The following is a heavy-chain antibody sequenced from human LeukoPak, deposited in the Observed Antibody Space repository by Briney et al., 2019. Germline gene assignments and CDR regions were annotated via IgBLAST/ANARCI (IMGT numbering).Heavy chain of an antibody. CDR3: AKAYLYCSSTSCPSGPRYYGMDV. CDR1: GFTFSSYA. Sequence: GGSLRLSCAASGFTFSSYAMSWVRQAPGKGLEWVSAISGSGGSTYYADSVKGRFTISRDNSKNTLYLQINSLRAEDTAVYYCAKAYLYCSSTSCPSGPRYYGMDVWGKGTTVTVSS. J-gene: IGHJ6*04. CDR2: ISGSGGST. V-gene: IGHV3-23*01. D-gene: IGHD2-2*01.